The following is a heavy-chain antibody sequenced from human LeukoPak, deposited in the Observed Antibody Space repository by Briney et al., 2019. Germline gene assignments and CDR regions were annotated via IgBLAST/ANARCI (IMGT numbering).Heavy chain of an antibody. V-gene: IGHV1-2*02. CDR3: ATLRRSGWYIGD. CDR2: INPNSGGT. J-gene: IGHJ4*02. Sequence: ASVEVSCKASGYTFTDYYMHWVRQAPGQGLEWMGWINPNSGGTNYAEKFQGRVTMTRDTSITTAYMELSSLRSDDTAMYYCATLRRSGWYIGDWGQGTLVTVSS. CDR1: GYTFTDYY. D-gene: IGHD6-19*01.